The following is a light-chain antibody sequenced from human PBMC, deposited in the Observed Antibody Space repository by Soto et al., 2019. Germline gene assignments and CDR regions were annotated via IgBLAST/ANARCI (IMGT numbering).Light chain of an antibody. V-gene: IGKV3-20*01. J-gene: IGKJ1*01. Sequence: DIVLTQSPGTLSLSPGERATLSCRASQSVSSSSLAWYQQKPGQAPLLLIYGASSRATGIPDRFSGSGSGTDFTLTISRLEPEDFAVYYCHQYGSSPRTFGQGTKVEIK. CDR3: HQYGSSPRT. CDR2: GAS. CDR1: QSVSSSS.